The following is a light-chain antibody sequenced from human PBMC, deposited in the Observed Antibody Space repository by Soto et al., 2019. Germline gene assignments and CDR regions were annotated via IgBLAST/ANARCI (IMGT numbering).Light chain of an antibody. V-gene: IGKV3-20*01. CDR3: QQYGDSSRT. CDR2: GAS. CDR1: QSVPSNY. Sequence: EIVLTQSPGTLSLSPGEGATLSCWASQSVPSNYLAWFQQRPGQAPRLLMYGASSRATGIPDRFRGSGSGTDFTLTISRLEPDDFAVYYCQQYGDSSRTFGQGTKVDNK. J-gene: IGKJ1*01.